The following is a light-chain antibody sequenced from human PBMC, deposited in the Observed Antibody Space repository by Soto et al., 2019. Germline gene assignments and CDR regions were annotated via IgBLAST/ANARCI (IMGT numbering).Light chain of an antibody. CDR2: GAS. CDR3: RHNGSST. CDR1: QSVSSSY. J-gene: IGKJ5*01. Sequence: EIVLTQSPGTLSLSPGEGATLSCRASQSVSSSYLAWYQQKPGQAPRLLIYGASSRATAIPDRFSGSGSGTALTITISGLEHYEFAVYHCRHNGSSTFGQGTRLEIK. V-gene: IGKV3-20*01.